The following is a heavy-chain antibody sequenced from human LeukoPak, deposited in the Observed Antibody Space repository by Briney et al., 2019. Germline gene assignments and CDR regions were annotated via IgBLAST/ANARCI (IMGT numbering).Heavy chain of an antibody. CDR2: ISDYNGKT. CDR3: ARAMAVGAFTFDY. Sequence: ASVKVSCKGSGCTFRSYDITWVRQAPGQGLQWMGWISDYNGKTKYAPEFQGRVTLTTDTSTNTAYMELRSLRVDDTAVYFCARAMAVGAFTFDYWGQGTLVTVSS. V-gene: IGHV1-18*01. D-gene: IGHD1-26*01. J-gene: IGHJ4*02. CDR1: GCTFRSYD.